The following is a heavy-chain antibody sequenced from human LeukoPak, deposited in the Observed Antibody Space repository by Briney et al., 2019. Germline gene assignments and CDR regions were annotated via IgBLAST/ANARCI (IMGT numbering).Heavy chain of an antibody. Sequence: GGSLRLSCAASGFIVSSNYMSWARQAPGKGLEWVSVIYSGGSTYYADSVKGRFTISRDNSKNTLYLQMNSLRAEDTAVYYCARGVYPDYFQHWGQGTLVTVSS. V-gene: IGHV3-66*02. CDR1: GFIVSSNY. D-gene: IGHD1-14*01. J-gene: IGHJ1*01. CDR3: ARGVYPDYFQH. CDR2: IYSGGST.